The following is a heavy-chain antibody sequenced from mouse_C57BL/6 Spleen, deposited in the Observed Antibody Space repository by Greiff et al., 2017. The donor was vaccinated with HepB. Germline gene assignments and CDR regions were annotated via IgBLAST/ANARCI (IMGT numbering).Heavy chain of an antibody. J-gene: IGHJ3*01. CDR2: INPYNGGT. Sequence: VQLQQSGPVLVKPGASVKMSCKAPGYTFTDYYMNWVKQSHGKSLEWIGVINPYNGGTSYNQKFKGKATLTVDKSSSTAYMELNSLTSEDSAVYYCARGHYYYGSSYGGFAYWGQGTLVTVSA. CDR1: GYTFTDYY. D-gene: IGHD1-1*01. CDR3: ARGHYYYGSSYGGFAY. V-gene: IGHV1-19*01.